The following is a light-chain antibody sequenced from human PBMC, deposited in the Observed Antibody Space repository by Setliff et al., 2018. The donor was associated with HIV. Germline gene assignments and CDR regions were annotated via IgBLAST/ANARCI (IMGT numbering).Light chain of an antibody. J-gene: IGLJ1*01. CDR2: DVS. Sequence: SALAQPASVSGSPGQSITISCTGTSSDVGTYNAVHWYQQHPGKAPKLMIYDVSTRPSGVSNRFSGSKSGNTASLTISGLQTEDEADYYCSSYTSSSTDVFGTGTKVTVL. CDR1: SSDVGTYNA. V-gene: IGLV2-14*01. CDR3: SSYTSSSTDV.